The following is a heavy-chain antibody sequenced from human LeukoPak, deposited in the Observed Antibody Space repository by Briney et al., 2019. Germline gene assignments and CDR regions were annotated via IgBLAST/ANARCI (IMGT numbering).Heavy chain of an antibody. D-gene: IGHD5-24*01. Sequence: SETLSLTCTVSGGSIISGSYYWSWIRQPAGKGLEWIGRIYTSGSTNYNPSLKSQVTISVDTSKNQFSLKLRSVTAADTAVYYCARDFVEMATIAFDIWGQGTMVTVSS. CDR2: IYTSGST. J-gene: IGHJ3*02. V-gene: IGHV4-61*02. CDR1: GGSIISGSYY. CDR3: ARDFVEMATIAFDI.